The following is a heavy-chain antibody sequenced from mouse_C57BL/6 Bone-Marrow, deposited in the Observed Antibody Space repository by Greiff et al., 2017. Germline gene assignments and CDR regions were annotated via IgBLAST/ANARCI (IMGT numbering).Heavy chain of an antibody. CDR2: ISSGGSYT. V-gene: IGHV5-6*02. Sequence: DVMLVESGGDLVKPGGSLKLSCAASGFTFSSYGMSWVRQTPDKRLEWVATISSGGSYTYYPDSVKGRFTISRDNAKNTLYLQMSSLKSEDTAMYYCARPYYDYDGLDYWGQGTTLTVSS. D-gene: IGHD2-4*01. CDR3: ARPYYDYDGLDY. J-gene: IGHJ2*01. CDR1: GFTFSSYG.